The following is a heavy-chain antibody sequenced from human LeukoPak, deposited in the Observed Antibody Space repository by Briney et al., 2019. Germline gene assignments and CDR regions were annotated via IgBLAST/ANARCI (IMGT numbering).Heavy chain of an antibody. J-gene: IGHJ4*02. Sequence: GGSLRLSCAASGFTFSSYSMNWVRQAPGKGLEWVSAISGSGGSTYYADSVKGRFTISRDNSKNTLYLQMNSLRAEDTAVYYCAKGTYYDILTGSIFDYWGQGTLVTVSS. D-gene: IGHD3-9*01. CDR1: GFTFSSYS. CDR3: AKGTYYDILTGSIFDY. V-gene: IGHV3-23*01. CDR2: ISGSGGST.